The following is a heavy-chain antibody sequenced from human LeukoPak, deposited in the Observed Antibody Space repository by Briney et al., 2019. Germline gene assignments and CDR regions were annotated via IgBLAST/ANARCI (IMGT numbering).Heavy chain of an antibody. V-gene: IGHV1-2*02. J-gene: IGHJ5*02. Sequence: GASVKVSCKTPGYTFTGYHIHWVRQAPGQGLEWMGWINPNSGDTKYAQRFQGRVTMTRDTSISTAYMGLSRLRSDDAAVYYCVRDENNDYVWGSYRPSAWGQGTLVTVSS. CDR3: VRDENNDYVWGSYRPSA. CDR1: GYTFTGYH. D-gene: IGHD3-16*02. CDR2: INPNSGDT.